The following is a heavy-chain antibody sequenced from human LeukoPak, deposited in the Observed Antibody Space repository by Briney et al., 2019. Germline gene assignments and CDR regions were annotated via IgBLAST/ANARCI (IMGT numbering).Heavy chain of an antibody. CDR1: GFTFSSYA. CDR3: ARDQYSNSYGYFDY. D-gene: IGHD6-6*01. CDR2: ISGSGGST. J-gene: IGHJ4*02. V-gene: IGHV3-23*01. Sequence: PGGSLRLSCAASGFTFSSYAMSWVRQAPGKGLEWVSAISGSGGSTYYADSVKGRFTISRDNSKNTLYLQMNSLRAEDTAVYYCARDQYSNSYGYFDYWGQGTLVTVSS.